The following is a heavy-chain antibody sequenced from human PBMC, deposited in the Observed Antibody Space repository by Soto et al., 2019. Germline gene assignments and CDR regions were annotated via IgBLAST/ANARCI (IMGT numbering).Heavy chain of an antibody. CDR3: AKEGDGSGSYYYYYGMDV. J-gene: IGHJ6*02. V-gene: IGHV3-43*01. CDR1: GFTFDDYT. CDR2: ISWDGGST. D-gene: IGHD3-10*01. Sequence: GGSLRLSCAASGFTFDDYTMHWVRQAPGKGLEWVSLISWDGGSTYYADSVKGRFTSTRDNSKNSLYQQMNSLRTEDTALYYCAKEGDGSGSYYYYYGMDVWGQGTTVTVSS.